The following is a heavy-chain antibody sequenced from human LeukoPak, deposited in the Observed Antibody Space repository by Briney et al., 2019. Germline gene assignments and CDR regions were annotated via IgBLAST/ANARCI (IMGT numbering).Heavy chain of an antibody. J-gene: IGHJ4*02. V-gene: IGHV1-2*02. Sequence: ASVKVSCKASGYTFTGYYMHWVRQAPGRGLEWMGWINPNSGGTNYAQKFQGRVTMTRDTSISTAYMELSRLRSDDTAVYYCAREVAVAEYYFDYWGQGTLVTVSS. CDR3: AREVAVAEYYFDY. CDR2: INPNSGGT. D-gene: IGHD6-19*01. CDR1: GYTFTGYY.